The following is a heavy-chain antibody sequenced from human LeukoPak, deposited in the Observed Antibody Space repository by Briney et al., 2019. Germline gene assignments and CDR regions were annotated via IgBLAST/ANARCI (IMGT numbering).Heavy chain of an antibody. Sequence: PSETLSLTCTVSGGSISSGDCYWSWIRQPPGKGLEWIGYIYYSGSIYYNPSLKSRVTISVDTSKNQFSLKLSSVTAADTAVYYCARESGWCDYWGQGTLVTVSS. D-gene: IGHD6-19*01. J-gene: IGHJ4*02. CDR3: ARESGWCDY. V-gene: IGHV4-30-4*01. CDR1: GGSISSGDCY. CDR2: IYYSGSI.